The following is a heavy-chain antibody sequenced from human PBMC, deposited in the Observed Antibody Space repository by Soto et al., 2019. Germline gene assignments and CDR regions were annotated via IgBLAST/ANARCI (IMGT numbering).Heavy chain of an antibody. CDR3: AREGRSGSSFDY. Sequence: EVQLVESGGGLVQPGGSLRLSCAASGFTVSSNYMSWVRQAPGKGLEWGSVIYSGGTTYYADSVKGRFTISRDNSKNTLYLHMNSLRVEHTAVYYCAREGRSGSSFDYWGLGTLVTVSS. J-gene: IGHJ4*02. CDR1: GFTVSSNY. CDR2: IYSGGTT. D-gene: IGHD1-26*01. V-gene: IGHV3-66*01.